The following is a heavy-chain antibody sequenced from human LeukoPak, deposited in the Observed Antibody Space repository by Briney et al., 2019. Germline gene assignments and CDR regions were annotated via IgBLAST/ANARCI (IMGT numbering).Heavy chain of an antibody. V-gene: IGHV5-51*01. Sequence: GESLKISCQGSEYRFTFYWIDWVRQMPGKGLEWMGSIDPGDSDVIYSPSFQGQVTISVDKSIHTAYLQWRSLKASDSALYYCARRTAIGPLFSWGQGTLVSVSS. CDR1: EYRFTFYW. CDR3: ARRTAIGPLFS. J-gene: IGHJ5*02. D-gene: IGHD2/OR15-2a*01. CDR2: IDPGDSDV.